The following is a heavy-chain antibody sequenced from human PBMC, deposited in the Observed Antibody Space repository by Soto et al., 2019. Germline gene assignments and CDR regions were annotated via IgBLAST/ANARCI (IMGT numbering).Heavy chain of an antibody. CDR2: IYYSGST. CDR3: ARGTRDGYHTPLGYYFDH. V-gene: IGHV4-59*01. D-gene: IGHD5-12*01. J-gene: IGHJ4*02. Sequence: SETLYLTCTVSGGSISSYYWSWIRQPPGKGLEWIGYIYYSGSTNYNPSLKSRVTISVDTSKNQFSLKLCSVTAADTAVYYCARGTRDGYHTPLGYYFDHWGQGILVTVSS. CDR1: GGSISSYY.